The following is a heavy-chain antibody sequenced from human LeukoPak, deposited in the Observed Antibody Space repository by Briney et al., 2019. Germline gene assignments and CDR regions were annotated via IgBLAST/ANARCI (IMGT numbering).Heavy chain of an antibody. V-gene: IGHV1-69*13. CDR3: ARVGSYYDSSGYQPLSGFDY. J-gene: IGHJ4*02. CDR1: GDTFSSYA. D-gene: IGHD3-22*01. Sequence: SVKVSCKASGDTFSSYAISWVRQAPGQGLEWMGGIIPIFGTANCAQKFQGRVTITADESTSTAYMELSSLRSEDTAVYYCARVGSYYDSSGYQPLSGFDYWGQGTLVTVSS. CDR2: IIPIFGTA.